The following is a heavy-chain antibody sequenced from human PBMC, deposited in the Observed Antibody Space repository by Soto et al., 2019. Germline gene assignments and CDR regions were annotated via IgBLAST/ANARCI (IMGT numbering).Heavy chain of an antibody. D-gene: IGHD3-3*01. CDR2: INPNSGGT. CDR3: ARERDYDVWSGYSNYYGMDV. CDR1: GYTFTGYY. V-gene: IGHV1-2*02. J-gene: IGHJ6*02. Sequence: ASVKVSCKASGYTFTGYYMHWVRQAPGQGLEWMGWINPNSGGTNYAQKFQGRVTMTRDTSISTAYMELSRLRSDDTAVYYCARERDYDVWSGYSNYYGMDVWGQGTTVTASS.